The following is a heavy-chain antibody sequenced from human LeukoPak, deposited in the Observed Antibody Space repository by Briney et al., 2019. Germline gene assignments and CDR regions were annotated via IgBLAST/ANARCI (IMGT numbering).Heavy chain of an antibody. J-gene: IGHJ4*02. V-gene: IGHV1-18*01. CDR3: ARDYVEMSTIRDFGY. CDR2: ISAYNGDT. Sequence: ASVKVSCKASGHTFTRNGFSWVRQAPRQGLEWMGCISAYNGDTIYAQKLQGRVTMTTDTSTSTAYMELRSLKSDDTAVYYCARDYVEMSTIRDFGYWGQGTLVTVSS. D-gene: IGHD5-24*01. CDR1: GHTFTRNG.